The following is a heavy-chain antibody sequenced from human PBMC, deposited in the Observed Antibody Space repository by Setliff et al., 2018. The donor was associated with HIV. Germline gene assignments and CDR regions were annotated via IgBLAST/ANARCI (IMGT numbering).Heavy chain of an antibody. J-gene: IGHJ4*02. CDR3: ARGGGYYYESSGYPTWYYFDY. CDR2: IYTSGTT. CDR1: GGSIISYY. Sequence: SETLSLTCTVSGGSIISYYWSWIRQPAGKGLEWIGRIYTSGTTNYNPSLKSRVTMSVDTSKNQFSLKLNSVTAADTAVYYCARGGGYYYESSGYPTWYYFDYWGQGTPVTVSS. V-gene: IGHV4-4*07. D-gene: IGHD3-22*01.